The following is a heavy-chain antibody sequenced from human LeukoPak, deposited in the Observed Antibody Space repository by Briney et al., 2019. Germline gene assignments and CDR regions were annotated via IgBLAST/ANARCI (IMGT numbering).Heavy chain of an antibody. CDR3: ARTSFYGSGSYWGFDP. D-gene: IGHD3-10*01. Sequence: NPSETLSLTCTVSGGSISSSSYYWGWIRQPPGKGLEWIGSIYYSGSTYYNPSLKSRVTISVDTSKNQFSLKLSSVTAADTAVYYCARTSFYGSGSYWGFDPWGQGTLVTVSS. CDR2: IYYSGST. CDR1: GGSISSSSYY. J-gene: IGHJ5*02. V-gene: IGHV4-39*07.